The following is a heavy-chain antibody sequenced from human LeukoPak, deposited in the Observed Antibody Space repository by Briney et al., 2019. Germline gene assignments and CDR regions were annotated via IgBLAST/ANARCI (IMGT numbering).Heavy chain of an antibody. V-gene: IGHV1-2*06. CDR1: GGTFSSYA. D-gene: IGHD1-26*01. J-gene: IGHJ6*02. Sequence: GASVKVSCKASGGTFSSYAISWVRQAPAQGLEWMGRINPNSGGTNYEQKFKGRVTMTRDTSISTAYMELSRLRSDDTAVYYCARVRSYSGSYSAYYYGMDVWGQGTTVTVSS. CDR3: ARVRSYSGSYSAYYYGMDV. CDR2: INPNSGGT.